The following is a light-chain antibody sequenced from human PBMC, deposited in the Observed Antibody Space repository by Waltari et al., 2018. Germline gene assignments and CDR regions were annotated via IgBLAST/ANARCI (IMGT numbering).Light chain of an antibody. CDR1: QSISSY. CDR3: QQSYSTPQT. CDR2: AAS. J-gene: IGKJ4*01. V-gene: IGKV1-39*01. Sequence: DIQMTQSPSSLSESVRDRVTITCRASQSISSYLNWYQQKPGKAPMLLIYAASSLQSGVPSRFSGSGSGTDFTRTISSLQPEDFATYYCQQSYSTPQTFGGGTKVEIK.